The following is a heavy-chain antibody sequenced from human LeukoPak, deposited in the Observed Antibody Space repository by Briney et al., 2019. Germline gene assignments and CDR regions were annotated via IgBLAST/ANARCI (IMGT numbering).Heavy chain of an antibody. J-gene: IGHJ5*02. CDR1: AFTFSSYA. V-gene: IGHV3-23*01. CDR3: YLWFNNWFDT. D-gene: IGHD3-10*01. Sequence: PGGSLRLSCAASAFTFSSYAMSWVRQAPGRGLEWVSGISGSSGSTDYADSVKGRFTISKDNSKSTLYLQMNSLRAEDTAVCYCYLWFNNWFDTWGQGTLVTVSS. CDR2: ISGSSGST.